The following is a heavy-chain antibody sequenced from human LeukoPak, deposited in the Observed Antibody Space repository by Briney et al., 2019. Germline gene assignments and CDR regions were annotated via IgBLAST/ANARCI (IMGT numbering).Heavy chain of an antibody. CDR3: AREGDKYANWFDT. V-gene: IGHV4-59*01. J-gene: IGHJ5*02. D-gene: IGHD2-8*01. CDR1: GGSISCFY. Sequence: SETLSLTFTVSGGSISCFYWGWIRQPPGKGLELIGYIYYSGNTNYNPSLKSRVTISVDTSKNQFSLNLSSVTAADTAVYYCAREGDKYANWFDTWGQGTLVTVSS. CDR2: IYYSGNT.